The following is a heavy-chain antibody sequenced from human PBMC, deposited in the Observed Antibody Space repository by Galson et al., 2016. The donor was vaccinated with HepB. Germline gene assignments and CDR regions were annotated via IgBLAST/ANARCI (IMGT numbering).Heavy chain of an antibody. D-gene: IGHD2-15*01. V-gene: IGHV3-30*03. CDR3: TRGACNYGGCHSTVDS. J-gene: IGHJ4*02. Sequence: SLRLSCAASGFTFNKYRMFWVRQAPGKGLEWVAVISYDGNNKYYADSVKGRFTISRDSSQNTLYLQMSGLRAEDTAVYYCTRGACNYGGCHSTVDSWGQRTLITVSS. CDR1: GFTFNKYR. CDR2: ISYDGNNK.